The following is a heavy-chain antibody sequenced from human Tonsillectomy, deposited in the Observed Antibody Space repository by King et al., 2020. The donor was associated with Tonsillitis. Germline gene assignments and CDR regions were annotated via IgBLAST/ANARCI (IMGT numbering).Heavy chain of an antibody. CDR1: GGSISSYY. J-gene: IGHJ6*03. D-gene: IGHD3-3*01. CDR3: ARRDYDFWSGPTEDYYYYYMDV. CDR2: IYYSGST. Sequence: HVQLQESGPGLVKPSETLSLTCTVSGGSISSYYWSWIRQPPGKGLEWIGYIYYSGSTNYNPSLKSRVTISVDTSKNQFSLKLSSVTAADTAVYYCARRDYDFWSGPTEDYYYYYMDVWGKGTTVTVSS. V-gene: IGHV4-59*08.